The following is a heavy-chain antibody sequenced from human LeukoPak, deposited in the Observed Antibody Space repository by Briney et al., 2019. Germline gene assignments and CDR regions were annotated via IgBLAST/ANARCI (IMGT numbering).Heavy chain of an antibody. V-gene: IGHV3-48*01. CDR1: GFTFSSYS. D-gene: IGHD1-26*01. Sequence: GGSLRLSCAASGFTFSSYSMNWVRQAPGKGLEWVSYITSSSSTIYYADSVKGRFTISRDNAKNSLYLQMNSLRADDTAVYYCARVRGSYHGDYWGQGTLVAVSS. CDR3: ARVRGSYHGDY. J-gene: IGHJ4*02. CDR2: ITSSSSTI.